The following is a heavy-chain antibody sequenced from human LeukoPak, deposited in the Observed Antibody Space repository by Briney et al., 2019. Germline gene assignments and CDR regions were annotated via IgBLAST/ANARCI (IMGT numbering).Heavy chain of an antibody. CDR2: INHSGST. Sequence: SETLSLTCAVYGGSFSGYYWSWIRQPPGKGLEWIGEINHSGSTNYNPSLKSRVTISVDTSKNQFSLELSSVTAADTAVYYCARGIGYLYYYYYYYMDVWGKGTTVTVSS. CDR1: GGSFSGYY. J-gene: IGHJ6*03. CDR3: ARGIGYLYYYYYYYMDV. V-gene: IGHV4-34*01. D-gene: IGHD3-22*01.